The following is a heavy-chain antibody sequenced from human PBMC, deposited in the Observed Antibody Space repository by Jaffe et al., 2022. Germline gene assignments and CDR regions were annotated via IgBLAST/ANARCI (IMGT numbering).Heavy chain of an antibody. V-gene: IGHV4-59*01. CDR2: IYYSGST. Sequence: QVQLQESGPGLVKPSETLSLTCTVSGGSISSYYWSWIRQPPGKGLEWIGYIYYSGSTNYNPSLKSRVTISVDTSKNQFSLKLSSVTAADTAVYYCARAWGYYDSSGYYSYYFDYWGQGTLVTVSS. CDR1: GGSISSYY. D-gene: IGHD3-22*01. CDR3: ARAWGYYDSSGYYSYYFDY. J-gene: IGHJ4*02.